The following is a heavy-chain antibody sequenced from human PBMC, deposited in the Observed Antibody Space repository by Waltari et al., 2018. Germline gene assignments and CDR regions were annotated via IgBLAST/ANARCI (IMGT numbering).Heavy chain of an antibody. CDR1: GFNVSRKY. D-gene: IGHD3-3*01. CDR2: IYSGDTT. V-gene: IGHV3-66*02. J-gene: IGHJ4*02. CDR3: AREKPTSDDFWSGREYYFDY. Sequence: EVQLVESGGGLVQPGGSLSLACAVSGFNVSRKYLSWFRRAPGKGLEWISVIYSGDTTYYADSVRGRFTLSRDNSKNTFFLQMDSLRVEDTAIYYCAREKPTSDDFWSGREYYFDYWGQGTLVTVSS.